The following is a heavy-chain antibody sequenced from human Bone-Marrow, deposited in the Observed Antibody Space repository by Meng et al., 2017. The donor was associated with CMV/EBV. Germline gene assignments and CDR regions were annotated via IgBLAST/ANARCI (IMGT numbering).Heavy chain of an antibody. CDR1: GYTFTTYG. D-gene: IGHD2-2*01. CDR2: INTYSCYT. Sequence: ASVKVSCKASGYTFTTYGITWVRQAPGLGLEWLGWINTYSCYTNYAQKLQGRVTMTTDTSTSTAYMELRSLRSDDTAVYYCARVEVYCSSTSCSDAFDIWGQGTMVTVSS. CDR3: ARVEVYCSSTSCSDAFDI. J-gene: IGHJ3*02. V-gene: IGHV1-18*01.